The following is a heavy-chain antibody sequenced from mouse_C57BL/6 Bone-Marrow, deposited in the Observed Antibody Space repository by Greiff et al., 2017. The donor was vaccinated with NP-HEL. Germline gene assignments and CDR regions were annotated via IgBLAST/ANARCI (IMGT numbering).Heavy chain of an antibody. CDR3: ARGLTTVVARDPFAY. CDR2: IYPRSGNT. D-gene: IGHD1-1*01. Sequence: QVQLQQSGAELARPGASVKLSCKASGYTFTSYGISWVKQRTGQGLEWIGEIYPRSGNTYYNEKFKGKATLTADKSYSTAYMELRSLTSEDSAVYFGARGLTTVVARDPFAYWGQGTLVTVSA. J-gene: IGHJ3*01. V-gene: IGHV1-81*01. CDR1: GYTFTSYG.